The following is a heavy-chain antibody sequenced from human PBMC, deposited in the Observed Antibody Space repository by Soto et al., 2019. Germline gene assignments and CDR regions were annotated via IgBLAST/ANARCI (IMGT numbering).Heavy chain of an antibody. CDR1: GGTFSSYA. CDR3: ARGIVVVAATVWLNWFDP. V-gene: IGHV1-69*06. D-gene: IGHD2-15*01. CDR2: IIPIFGTA. Sequence: QVQLVQSGAEVKKPGSSVKVSCKASGGTFSSYAISWVRQAPGQGREWMGGIIPIFGTANYAQKFQGRVTITADKSTSTAYMEPSSLRSEDTAVYYCARGIVVVAATVWLNWFDPWGKGTLVTVSS. J-gene: IGHJ5*02.